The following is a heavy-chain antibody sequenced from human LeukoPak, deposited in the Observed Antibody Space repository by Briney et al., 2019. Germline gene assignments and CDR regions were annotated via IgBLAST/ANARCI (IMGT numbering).Heavy chain of an antibody. D-gene: IGHD6-13*01. J-gene: IGHJ4*02. CDR1: GFTFSTYW. V-gene: IGHV3-7*01. CDR3: ARDRVWTVLY. Sequence: GGSLRLSCAASGFTFSTYWMSWVRQAPGKGLEWVANINQDGSEKYYVDSVKGRFTISRDNAKNSLYLHMNSLRAEDTGTYYCARDRVWTVLYWGQGTLVTVSS. CDR2: INQDGSEK.